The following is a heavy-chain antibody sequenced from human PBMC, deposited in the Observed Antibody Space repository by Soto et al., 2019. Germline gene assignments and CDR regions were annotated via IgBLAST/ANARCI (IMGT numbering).Heavy chain of an antibody. Sequence: SETLSLTCTVSGGSISSGDYYWSWIRQPPGKGLEWIGYVYYSGSTYYNPSLKSRVTISVDTSKNQFSLKLSSVTAADTAVYYCARSDYYYYYGMDVWGQGTTVTVSS. CDR1: GGSISSGDYY. J-gene: IGHJ6*02. CDR3: ARSDYYYYYGMDV. CDR2: VYYSGST. V-gene: IGHV4-30-4*01.